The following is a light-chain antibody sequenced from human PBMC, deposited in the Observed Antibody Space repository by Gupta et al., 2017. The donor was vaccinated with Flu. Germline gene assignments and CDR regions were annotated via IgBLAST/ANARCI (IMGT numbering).Light chain of an antibody. CDR1: AWPMNY. V-gene: IGLV3-10*01. Sequence: GQTAKITGSGDAWPMNYAFWYQQKSGQAPVLVIEEDNERPSGIPERFSGSRSGTLANLNISGAQIEDEAHYYGYSEDSSGGHWVFGGGTRVTVL. CDR2: EDN. J-gene: IGLJ3*02. CDR3: YSEDSSGGHWV.